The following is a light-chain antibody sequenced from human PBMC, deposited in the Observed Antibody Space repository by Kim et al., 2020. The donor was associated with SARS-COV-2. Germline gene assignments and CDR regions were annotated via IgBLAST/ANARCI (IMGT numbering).Light chain of an antibody. J-gene: IGLJ2*01. CDR3: SSYTSSSTVV. CDR2: DVS. Sequence: GKAITITCPGTSSDFGGYNYVSWYQQHPGKAPKLMIYDVSNRPSGVSNRFSASKSGNTASLTISGLQAEDEADYYCSSYTSSSTVVFGGGTQLTVL. V-gene: IGLV2-14*03. CDR1: SSDFGGYNY.